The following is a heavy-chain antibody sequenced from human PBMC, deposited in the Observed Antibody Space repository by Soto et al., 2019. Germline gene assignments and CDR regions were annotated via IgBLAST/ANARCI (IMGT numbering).Heavy chain of an antibody. Sequence: PSEALSVTCAVYVGSFSVYYWSWIRQPPGKGLELIGEINHSGSTNYNPSLKSRVTISVDTSKNQFSLNLSSVTAADTAVYYCARGQWRGYYYYYGMDVWGQGTTVTVSS. CDR2: INHSGST. CDR3: ARGQWRGYYYYYGMDV. J-gene: IGHJ6*01. V-gene: IGHV4-34*01. D-gene: IGHD6-19*01. CDR1: VGSFSVYY.